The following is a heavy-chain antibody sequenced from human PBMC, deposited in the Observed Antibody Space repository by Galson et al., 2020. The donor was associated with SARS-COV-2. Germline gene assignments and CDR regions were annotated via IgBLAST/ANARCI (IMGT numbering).Heavy chain of an antibody. Sequence: GGSLRLSCAASGFNFSTYAVHWVRQAPGKGPEWVSVTSFDGSQKYYADSVKGRFTLSKDNSENILFLQMNNLRPDDTAVYYCARGESQRLGRRGFDYWGQGTLVTVHS. J-gene: IGHJ4*02. D-gene: IGHD6-25*01. CDR2: TSFDGSQK. CDR3: ARGESQRLGRRGFDY. CDR1: GFNFSTYA. V-gene: IGHV3-30*01.